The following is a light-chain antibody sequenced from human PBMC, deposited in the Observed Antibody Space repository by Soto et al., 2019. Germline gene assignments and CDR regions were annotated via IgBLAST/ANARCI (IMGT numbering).Light chain of an antibody. Sequence: EIVLTQSPGTLSLSPGERATLSCRANQSVSSSYLAWYQQKPGQAPRLLIYAASSRATGIPDRFSGSGSGTDFTLTISRLEPEDFAVYYCQQYGSSSWTFGQGTTVEIK. CDR1: QSVSSSY. J-gene: IGKJ1*01. CDR2: AAS. CDR3: QQYGSSSWT. V-gene: IGKV3-20*01.